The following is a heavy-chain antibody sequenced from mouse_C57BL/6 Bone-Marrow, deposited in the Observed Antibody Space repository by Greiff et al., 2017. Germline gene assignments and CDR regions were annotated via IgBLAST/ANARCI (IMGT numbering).Heavy chain of an antibody. CDR3: ASSHYYGSSSFAY. J-gene: IGHJ3*01. Sequence: DVKLQESGPGMVKPSQSLSLTCTVTGYSITSGYDWHWIRHFPGNKLEWMGYISYSGSTNYNPSLKSRISITHDTSKNHFFLKLNSVTTEDTATYYCASSHYYGSSSFAYWGQGTLVTVSA. D-gene: IGHD1-1*01. V-gene: IGHV3-1*01. CDR2: ISYSGST. CDR1: GYSITSGYD.